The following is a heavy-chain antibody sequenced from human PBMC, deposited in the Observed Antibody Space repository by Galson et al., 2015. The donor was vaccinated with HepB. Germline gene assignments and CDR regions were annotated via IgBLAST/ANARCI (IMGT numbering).Heavy chain of an antibody. Sequence: SLRLSCAASGFTFIKYNMHWVRQAPGKGLEWVAALSYDGTNQYYADSVKGRFTISRDNSKNTFFLQLNSLRLGDTAVYYCARPAGGYDPFDYCGQGTLVTVSS. V-gene: IGHV3-30*03. D-gene: IGHD5-12*01. CDR1: GFTFIKYN. CDR2: LSYDGTNQ. J-gene: IGHJ4*02. CDR3: ARPAGGYDPFDY.